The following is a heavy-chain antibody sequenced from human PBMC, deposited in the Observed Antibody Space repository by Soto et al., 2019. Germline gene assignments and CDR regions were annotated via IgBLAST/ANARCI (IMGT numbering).Heavy chain of an antibody. D-gene: IGHD3-22*01. V-gene: IGHV4-34*01. CDR3: ARTGQWLPFDY. Sequence: QVQLQQWGAGLLKPSETLSLTCAVYGGSFSGYYWSWIRQPPGKGLEWIGEINHSGSTNYNPSLKSRVNISVDTSKNQFSLKLSSVTAADTAVYYCARTGQWLPFDYWGQGTLVTVSS. CDR1: GGSFSGYY. CDR2: INHSGST. J-gene: IGHJ4*02.